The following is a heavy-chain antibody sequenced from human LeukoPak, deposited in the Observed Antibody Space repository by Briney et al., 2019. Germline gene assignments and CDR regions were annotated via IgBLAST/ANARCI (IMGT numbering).Heavy chain of an antibody. CDR3: ARDTGGSYYY. D-gene: IGHD1-26*01. CDR2: IYYSGST. Sequence: PSETLSLTCSVSGGSVTGGGYYWSWIRQHPGKGLEWIGYIYYSGSTNYNPSLKSRVTISVDTSKNQFSLKLSSVTAADTAVYYCARDTGGSYYYWGQGTLVTVSS. CDR1: GGSVTGGGYY. V-gene: IGHV4-61*08. J-gene: IGHJ4*02.